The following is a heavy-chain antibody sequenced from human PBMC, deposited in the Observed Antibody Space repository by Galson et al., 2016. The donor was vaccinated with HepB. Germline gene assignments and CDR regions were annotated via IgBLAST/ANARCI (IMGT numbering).Heavy chain of an antibody. CDR3: ARGSQHYDFWSGYYTPYYFDY. Sequence: SETLSLTCTVSGGSISSSSYYWGWIRQPPGKGLEWIGSIYYSGSTYYNPSLKSRVTISVDTSKNQFSLKLSSVTAADTAVYYCARGSQHYDFWSGYYTPYYFDYWGQGTLVTVSS. J-gene: IGHJ4*02. CDR2: IYYSGST. V-gene: IGHV4-39*07. D-gene: IGHD3-3*01. CDR1: GGSISSSSYY.